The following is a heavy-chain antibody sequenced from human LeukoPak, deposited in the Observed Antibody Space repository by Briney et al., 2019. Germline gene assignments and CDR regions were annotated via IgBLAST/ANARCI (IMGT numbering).Heavy chain of an antibody. Sequence: GASVKVYCKASGYTFTGYYMHWVRQAPGQGLEWMGRIIPIFGSALYAQKFKGKVTITADKSTTTAYMELSKLRSEDTAVYYCSRDGFRQTMEYWGQGTLVTVSS. D-gene: IGHD1-14*01. CDR2: IIPIFGSA. V-gene: IGHV1-69*04. CDR3: SRDGFRQTMEY. CDR1: GYTFTGYY. J-gene: IGHJ4*02.